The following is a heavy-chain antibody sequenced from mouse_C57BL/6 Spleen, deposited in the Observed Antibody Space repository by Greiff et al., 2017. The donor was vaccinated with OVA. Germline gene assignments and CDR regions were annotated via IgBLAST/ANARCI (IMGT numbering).Heavy chain of an antibody. CDR1: GYTFTSYW. CDR3: ARPSSFYYAMDY. Sequence: QVQLQQPGAELVRPGSSVKLSCKASGYTFTSYWMHWVKQRPIQGLEWIGNIDPSDSETHYNQKFKDKATLTVDKSYSTAYRQLSSLTSDDSAVYSCARPSSFYYAMDYWGQGTSVTVSS. J-gene: IGHJ4*01. CDR2: IDPSDSET. V-gene: IGHV1-52*01.